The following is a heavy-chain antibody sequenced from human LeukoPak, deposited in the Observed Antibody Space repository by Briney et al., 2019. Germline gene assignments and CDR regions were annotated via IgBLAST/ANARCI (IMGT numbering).Heavy chain of an antibody. CDR3: ARGLGLVMMPVWTYHYYMDV. V-gene: IGHV1-69*05. CDR2: INPICGTA. D-gene: IGHD3/OR15-3a*01. CDR1: GGTFSSYA. Sequence: SVKVSCKASGGTFSSYAMSWVRQAPGQGLEWMGGINPICGTANYAQKFQGRLTMTRDMATTTVYMELTSLRSEDTAVYYCARGLGLVMMPVWTYHYYMDVSGEGATVTVSS. J-gene: IGHJ6*03.